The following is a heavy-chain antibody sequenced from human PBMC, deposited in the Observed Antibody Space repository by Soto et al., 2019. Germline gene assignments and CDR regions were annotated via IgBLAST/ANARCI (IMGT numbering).Heavy chain of an antibody. J-gene: IGHJ4*02. CDR1: GFTFDDYA. V-gene: IGHV3-9*01. CDR2: ISWNSGSI. CDR3: AKGHDHFDY. Sequence: EVQLVESGGGLVQPGRSLRLSCAASGFTFDDYAMHWVRQAPGKGLEWVSGISWNSGSIGYADSVKGRFTISRDNAKNSLYLHMTSLRAEDTALYYCAKGHDHFDYWGQGTLVTVSS.